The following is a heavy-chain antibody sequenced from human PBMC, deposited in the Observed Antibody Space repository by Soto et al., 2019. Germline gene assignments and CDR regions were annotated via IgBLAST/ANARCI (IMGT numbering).Heavy chain of an antibody. CDR3: ARDQNYYDSSGYPIPGIDY. V-gene: IGHV3-48*02. CDR2: ISSSSSTI. CDR1: EFVFSSYS. D-gene: IGHD3-22*01. J-gene: IGHJ4*02. Sequence: GGSLRLSCAAAEFVFSSYSMNWVRQAPGKGLEWVSYISSSSSTIYYADSVKGRFTISRDNAKNSLYLQMNSLRDEDTAVYYCARDQNYYDSSGYPIPGIDYWGQGTLVTVSS.